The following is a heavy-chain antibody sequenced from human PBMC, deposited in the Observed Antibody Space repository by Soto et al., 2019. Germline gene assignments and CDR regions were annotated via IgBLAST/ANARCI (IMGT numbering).Heavy chain of an antibody. V-gene: IGHV3-74*01. Sequence: DVQLVESGGGSVQPGGSLSLSCAATGFTFSYYWMHWVRQAPGKGLVWVSRIHSDGSSTTDADSVKGRFTICRDNAKNTLNLHRNSLRAEDTAVYYCPRGQWGAFEPWGQGTMVTVAS. CDR2: IHSDGSST. D-gene: IGHD1-26*01. J-gene: IGHJ3*01. CDR1: GFTFSYYW. CDR3: PRGQWGAFEP.